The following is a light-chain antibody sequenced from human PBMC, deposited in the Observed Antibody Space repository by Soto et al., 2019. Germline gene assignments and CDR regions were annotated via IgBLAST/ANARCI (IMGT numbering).Light chain of an antibody. J-gene: IGKJ5*01. CDR1: QSLLHSNGYNY. Sequence: DLVLTQAALSLSVTPGEPASISCMSSQSLLHSNGYNYLDWYLQKPGQSPQLLIYLGSNRASGVPDRFSGSGSGTDFTLKIRRVEAEDVGVYYCMQALQTQYTFGQGTRLEIK. V-gene: IGKV2-28*01. CDR3: MQALQTQYT. CDR2: LGS.